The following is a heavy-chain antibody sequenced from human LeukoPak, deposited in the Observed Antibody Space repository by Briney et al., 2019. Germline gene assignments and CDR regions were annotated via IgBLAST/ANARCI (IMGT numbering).Heavy chain of an antibody. CDR1: GLTVSSNY. CDR3: ARSANVRGDYFGY. J-gene: IGHJ4*02. D-gene: IGHD3-10*01. CDR2: IYSGGST. V-gene: IGHV3-53*01. Sequence: PGGSLRLSCAASGLTVSSNYMSWVRQAPGKGLEWVSVIYSGGSTYYADSVKGRFTISRDNSKNTLYLQMNSLRAEDTAVYYCARSANVRGDYFGYWGQGTLVTVSS.